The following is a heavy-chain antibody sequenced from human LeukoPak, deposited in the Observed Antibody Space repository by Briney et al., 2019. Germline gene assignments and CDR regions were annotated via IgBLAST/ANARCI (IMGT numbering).Heavy chain of an antibody. J-gene: IGHJ4*02. Sequence: GGSLRLSCAASGFTFSSYAMSWVRQAPGGGLEWVSAISGSGGSTYYADSVKGRFTISRDNSKNTLYLQMNSLRAEDTAVYYCAKVRPIVVVTYYFDYWGQGTLVTVSS. CDR3: AKVRPIVVVTYYFDY. D-gene: IGHD2-21*02. CDR1: GFTFSSYA. V-gene: IGHV3-23*01. CDR2: ISGSGGST.